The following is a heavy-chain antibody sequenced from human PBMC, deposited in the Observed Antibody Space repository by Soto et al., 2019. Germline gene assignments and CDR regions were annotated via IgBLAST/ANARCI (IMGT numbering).Heavy chain of an antibody. D-gene: IGHD2-15*01. J-gene: IGHJ4*02. CDR2: INPSGGST. CDR1: GYTFTSYY. V-gene: IGHV1-46*01. Sequence: QVQLVQSGAEVKKPGASVKVSCKASGYTFTSYYMHWVRQAPGQGLEWMGIINPSGGSTSYAQKFQGRVTMTRDTSTSTVYMELSSLRSEDTAVYYCARRLGYCSGGSCYFDYWGQGTLVTVSS. CDR3: ARRLGYCSGGSCYFDY.